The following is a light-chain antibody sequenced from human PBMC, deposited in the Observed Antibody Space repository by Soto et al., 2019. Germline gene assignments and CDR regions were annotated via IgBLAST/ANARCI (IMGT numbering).Light chain of an antibody. J-gene: IGKJ1*01. CDR1: QSLVHSDGNTY. CDR3: VQGTHWPRA. Sequence: DIVLTQSPLSLPVTLGQPVAISCRSSQSLVHSDGNTYLNWLQQRPGQSPRRLIYKVSNRDSGVPDRFSGSGSGTDFTLTISRVEAEDIGVYYCVQGTHWPRAFGQGTKVEIK. V-gene: IGKV2-30*02. CDR2: KVS.